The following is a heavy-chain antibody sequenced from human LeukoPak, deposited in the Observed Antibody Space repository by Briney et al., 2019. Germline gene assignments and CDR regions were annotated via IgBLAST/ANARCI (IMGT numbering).Heavy chain of an antibody. CDR3: ARSYYYDSSGYYPFFDY. D-gene: IGHD3-22*01. V-gene: IGHV5-51*01. CDR1: GYSFTSYW. Sequence: GESLKISCKGSGYSFTSYWIGWVRQMPGKGLEWMGIIYPGDSDTRYSPSFQGQVTISADKSVSTAYLQWSSLKASDTAMYYCARSYYYDSSGYYPFFDYWGQGTLVTVSS. J-gene: IGHJ4*02. CDR2: IYPGDSDT.